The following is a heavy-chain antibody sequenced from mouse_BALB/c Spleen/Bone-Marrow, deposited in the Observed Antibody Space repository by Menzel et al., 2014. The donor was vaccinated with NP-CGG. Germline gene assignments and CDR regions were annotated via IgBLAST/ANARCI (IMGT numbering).Heavy chain of an antibody. V-gene: IGHV1S127*01. CDR2: IDPSDSYT. Sequence: VQRVESGAELVKPGASVKMSCKASGYTLTSYWMHWVKQRPGQGLEWIGTIDPSDSYTIYNQKSKGKATLTVDTSSSTAYMQLSSLTSEDSAVYYCTRRKSPYAMDYWGQGTSVTVSS. D-gene: IGHD6-2*01. CDR3: TRRKSPYAMDY. J-gene: IGHJ4*01. CDR1: GYTLTSYW.